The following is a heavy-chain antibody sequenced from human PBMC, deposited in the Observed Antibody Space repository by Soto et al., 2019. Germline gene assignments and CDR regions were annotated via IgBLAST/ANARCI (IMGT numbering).Heavy chain of an antibody. Sequence: QVQLVQSGAEVKKPGSSVKVSCKASGGTFSSYTIRWVRQAPGQGLEWMGRIIPILGTANYAQKFQGRVTITADKSTSTAYMELSSLRSEDTAVYYCARAIAVAASADDSWGQGTLVTVSS. CDR3: ARAIAVAASADDS. CDR1: GGTFSSYT. D-gene: IGHD6-19*01. J-gene: IGHJ4*02. V-gene: IGHV1-69*08. CDR2: IIPILGTA.